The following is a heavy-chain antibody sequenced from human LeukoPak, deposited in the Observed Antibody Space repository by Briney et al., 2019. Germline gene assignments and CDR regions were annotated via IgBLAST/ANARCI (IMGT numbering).Heavy chain of an antibody. CDR3: ARDIWLGHNRFFDY. Sequence: PGGSLTLSFAWSGFTFSRYGIHWVRQAPGKGLEGVSVIRYDGTEQSYADSVKGRFTISRDNSKNTVYLQMNNLRDEDNATYYCARDIWLGHNRFFDYCDQGTVITVSS. V-gene: IGHV3-33*01. CDR1: GFTFSRYG. J-gene: IGHJ4*02. CDR2: IRYDGTEQ. D-gene: IGHD3-10*01.